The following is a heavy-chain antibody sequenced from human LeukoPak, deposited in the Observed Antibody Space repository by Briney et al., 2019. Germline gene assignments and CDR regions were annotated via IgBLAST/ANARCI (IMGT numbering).Heavy chain of an antibody. D-gene: IGHD4-11*01. CDR1: GFTFSSYS. CDR3: ARAYSNYDFDY. V-gene: IGHV3-48*01. CDR2: ISSSSSTI. Sequence: GGSLRLSCAASGFTFSSYSMNWVRQAPGKGLEWVSSISSSSSTIYYADSVKGRFTISRDNAKNSLYLQMNSLRAEDTAVYYCARAYSNYDFDYWGQGTLVTVSS. J-gene: IGHJ4*02.